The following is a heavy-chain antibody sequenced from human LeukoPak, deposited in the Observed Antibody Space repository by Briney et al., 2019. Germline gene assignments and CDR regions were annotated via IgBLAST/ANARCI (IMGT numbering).Heavy chain of an antibody. Sequence: GGSLRLSCAASGFTVSSNYMSWVRQAPGKGLEWVSVIYSGGSTYYADSVKGRFTISRDNSKNTLYLQMNSLRAEDTAVYYCASIAAAGTPYYYYYMDVWGKGTTVTISS. V-gene: IGHV3-66*01. J-gene: IGHJ6*03. D-gene: IGHD6-13*01. CDR2: IYSGGST. CDR1: GFTVSSNY. CDR3: ASIAAAGTPYYYYYMDV.